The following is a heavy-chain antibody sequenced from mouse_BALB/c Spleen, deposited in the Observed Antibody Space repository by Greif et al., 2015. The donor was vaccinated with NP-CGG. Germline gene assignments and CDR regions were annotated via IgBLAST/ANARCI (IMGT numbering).Heavy chain of an antibody. D-gene: IGHD2-14*01. Sequence: EVQRVESGGGLVKPGGSLKLSCAASGFTFSSYAMSWVRQTPEKRLEWVATISSGGSYTYYPDSVKGRFTISRDNAKNTLYLQMSSLRSEDTAMYYCARREDYRYAMDYWGQGTSVTVSS. J-gene: IGHJ4*01. V-gene: IGHV5-9-3*01. CDR1: GFTFSSYA. CDR2: ISSGGSYT. CDR3: ARREDYRYAMDY.